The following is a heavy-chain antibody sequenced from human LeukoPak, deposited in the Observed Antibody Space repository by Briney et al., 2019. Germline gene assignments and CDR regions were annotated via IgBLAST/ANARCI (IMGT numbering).Heavy chain of an antibody. CDR3: ARGGEVYSSSWYSEEDYYFDY. Sequence: PSETLSLTCAVYGGSFSGYYWSWIRQPPGKGLEWIGEINHSGSTNYNPSLKSRVTISVDTSKNQFSLKLSSVTAADTAVYYCARGGEVYSSSWYSEEDYYFDYWGQGTLVTVSS. CDR2: INHSGST. CDR1: GGSFSGYY. J-gene: IGHJ4*02. V-gene: IGHV4-34*01. D-gene: IGHD6-13*01.